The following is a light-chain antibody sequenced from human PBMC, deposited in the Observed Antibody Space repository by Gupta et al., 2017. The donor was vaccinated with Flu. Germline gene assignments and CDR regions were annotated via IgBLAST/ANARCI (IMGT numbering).Light chain of an antibody. J-gene: IGLJ2*01. V-gene: IGLV4-69*01. CDR2: VNGDGSY. Sequence: VKITCTLSSGHSSNAIAWHQQQPEKGPRYLMKVNGDGSYNKGDGIPARFSGSSSGAERYLIISSLQSEDEADYYCQTWGTGIRVFGGGTKLTV. CDR1: SGHSSNA. CDR3: QTWGTGIRV.